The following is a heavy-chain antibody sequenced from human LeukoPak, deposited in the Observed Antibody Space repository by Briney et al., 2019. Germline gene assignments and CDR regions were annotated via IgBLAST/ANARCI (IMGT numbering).Heavy chain of an antibody. V-gene: IGHV3-30-3*01. CDR3: ARGYCSSISCYVDY. Sequence: PGGSLRLSCAASGFTFSNYAMHWVRQAPGKGLEWVAVISYDGSDKYYADSVKGRFTISRDISKNTLYPQMNSLRAEDTAVYYCARGYCSSISCYVDYWGQGTLVTVSS. J-gene: IGHJ4*02. D-gene: IGHD2-2*01. CDR2: ISYDGSDK. CDR1: GFTFSNYA.